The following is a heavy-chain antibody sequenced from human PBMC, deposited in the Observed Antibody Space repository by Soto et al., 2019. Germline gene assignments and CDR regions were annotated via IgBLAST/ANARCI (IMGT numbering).Heavy chain of an antibody. CDR2: IYYSGST. D-gene: IGHD6-13*01. V-gene: IGHV4-39*01. J-gene: IGHJ6*02. CDR3: ARLVFGYSSSTYYYYGMDV. CDR1: GGSISSSSYY. Sequence: SETLSLTCTVSGGSISSSSYYWGWIRQPPGKGLEWIGSIYYSGSTYYNPSLKSRVTISVDTSKNQFSLKLSSVTAADTAVYYCARLVFGYSSSTYYYYGMDVWGQGTTVTVSS.